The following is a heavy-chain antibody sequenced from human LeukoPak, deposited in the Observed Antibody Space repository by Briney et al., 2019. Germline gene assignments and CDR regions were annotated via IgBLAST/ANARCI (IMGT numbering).Heavy chain of an antibody. J-gene: IGHJ6*03. D-gene: IGHD2-15*01. CDR2: INPNSGGT. V-gene: IGHV1-2*02. CDR1: GYTFTGYY. CDR3: ARDNYSNYYYYYYMDV. Sequence: ASVKVSCKASGYTFTGYYMHWVRQAPGQGLEWMGWINPNSGGTNYALKFQGRVTMTRDTSISTAYMELSRLRSDDTAVYYCARDNYSNYYYYYYMDVWGKGTTVTVSS.